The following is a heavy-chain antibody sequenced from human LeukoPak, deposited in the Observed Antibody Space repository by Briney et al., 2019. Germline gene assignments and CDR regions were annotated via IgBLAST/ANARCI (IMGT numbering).Heavy chain of an antibody. V-gene: IGHV4-39*07. Sequence: NPSETLSLTCTVSGGSISSSSYYWGWIRQPPGKGLEWIGSIYYSGSTYYNPSLKSRVTISVGTSKNQFSLKLSSVTAADTAVYYCARRPFRESGYSSGIPDYWGQGTLVTVSS. D-gene: IGHD6-19*01. J-gene: IGHJ4*02. CDR1: GGSISSSSYY. CDR2: IYYSGST. CDR3: ARRPFRESGYSSGIPDY.